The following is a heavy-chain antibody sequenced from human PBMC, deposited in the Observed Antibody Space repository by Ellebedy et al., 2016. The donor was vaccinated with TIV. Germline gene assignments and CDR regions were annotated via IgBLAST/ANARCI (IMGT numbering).Heavy chain of an antibody. J-gene: IGHJ3*02. V-gene: IGHV3-7*03. D-gene: IGHD6-13*01. Sequence: GESLKISCAASGFTFNTYSMTWVRQAPGKGLEWVANINEDGSKKHYADSVKGRFTISRDNSKNTLYLQMNSLRAEDTAVYYCAKATGIAAPDAFDIWGQGTMVTVSS. CDR3: AKATGIAAPDAFDI. CDR2: INEDGSKK. CDR1: GFTFNTYS.